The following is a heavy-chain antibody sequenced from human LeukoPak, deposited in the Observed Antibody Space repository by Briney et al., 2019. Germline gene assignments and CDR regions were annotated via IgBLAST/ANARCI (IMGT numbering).Heavy chain of an antibody. V-gene: IGHV1-46*01. CDR1: GYTFTSYY. CDR2: INPSGGST. J-gene: IGHJ6*03. D-gene: IGHD3-10*01. Sequence: ASVKVSCKASGYTFTSYYMHWVRQAPGQGLEWMGIINPSGGSTSYAQKFQGRVTITADESTSTAYMELSSLRSEDTAVYYCARSLYYGSGSWPPYYYYYMDVWGKGTTVTISS. CDR3: ARSLYYGSGSWPPYYYYYMDV.